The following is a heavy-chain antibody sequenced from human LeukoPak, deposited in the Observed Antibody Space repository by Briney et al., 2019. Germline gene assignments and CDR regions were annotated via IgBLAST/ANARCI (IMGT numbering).Heavy chain of an antibody. CDR3: ARDQGVYDSSGYYYGVWFDP. Sequence: PSETLSLTCTASGGSISSYYWSWIRQPPGKGLEWIGYIYYSGSTTYNPSLKSRVTISVDTSKNQFSLKLSSVTAAGTAVYYCARDQGVYDSSGYYYGVWFDPWGQGTLVTVSS. CDR1: GGSISSYY. J-gene: IGHJ5*02. D-gene: IGHD3-22*01. V-gene: IGHV4-59*01. CDR2: IYYSGST.